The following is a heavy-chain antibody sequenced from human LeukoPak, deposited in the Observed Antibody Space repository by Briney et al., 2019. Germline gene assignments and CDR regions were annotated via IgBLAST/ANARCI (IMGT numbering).Heavy chain of an antibody. J-gene: IGHJ5*02. D-gene: IGHD3-10*01. V-gene: IGHV4-39*07. CDR2: IYYSGST. CDR3: ARDSVGSGSHYIWFDP. CDR1: GGSISSSSYY. Sequence: SETLSLTCTVSGGSISSSSYYWGWIRQPPGKGLEWIGSIYYSGSTYYNPSLKSRVTISVDTSKIQFSLKLTSVTAADTAVYYCARDSVGSGSHYIWFDPWGQGTLVTVSS.